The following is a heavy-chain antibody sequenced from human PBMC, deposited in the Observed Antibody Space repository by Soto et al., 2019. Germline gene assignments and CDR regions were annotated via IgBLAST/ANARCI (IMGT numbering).Heavy chain of an antibody. CDR1: GFTFSSYA. CDR3: AKDFTRSRYCGGDCYAV. CDR2: ISGSGIST. J-gene: IGHJ6*02. Sequence: PGGSLRXXXXASGFTFSSYAMTWVRQAPGKGLEWVSGISGSGISTYYADSVKGRFTISRDNSKNTLYLQMNSLRAEDTAVYYCAKDFTRSRYCGGDCYAVWGQGTTVTVSS. D-gene: IGHD2-21*02. V-gene: IGHV3-23*01.